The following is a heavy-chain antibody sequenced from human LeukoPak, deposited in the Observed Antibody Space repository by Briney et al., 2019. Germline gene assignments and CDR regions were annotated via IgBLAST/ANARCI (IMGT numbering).Heavy chain of an antibody. V-gene: IGHV4-30-2*01. CDR1: GGPISSGGYS. Sequence: SQTLSLTCAVSGGPISSGGYSWSWIRQPPGKGLEWIGYIYHSGSTYYNPSLKSRVTISVDRSKNQFSLKLSSVTAADTAVYYCASGRWGYGIDYWGQGTLVTVSS. CDR2: IYHSGST. CDR3: ASGRWGYGIDY. J-gene: IGHJ4*02. D-gene: IGHD5-12*01.